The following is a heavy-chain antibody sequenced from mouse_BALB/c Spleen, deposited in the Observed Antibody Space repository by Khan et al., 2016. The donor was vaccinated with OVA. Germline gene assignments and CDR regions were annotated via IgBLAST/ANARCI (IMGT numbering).Heavy chain of an antibody. CDR1: GSPLTDYA. CDR3: ATDPPCDSMDY. CDR2: ILAGGSE. V-gene: IGHV2-6-5*01. Sequence: QVQLKESGPGLVAPSQSLSITFTLSGSPLTDYAVSWIRQPPGKGLGWLGVILAGGSEYYNSALKSRLSISKDNSRSQAFFNMNSLQTDDTAIYFCATDPPCDSMDYWGQGTSVTVSS. J-gene: IGHJ4*01.